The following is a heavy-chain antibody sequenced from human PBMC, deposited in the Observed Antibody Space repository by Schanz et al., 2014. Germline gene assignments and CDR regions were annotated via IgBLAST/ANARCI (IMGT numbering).Heavy chain of an antibody. CDR2: MWNDGIKT. D-gene: IGHD6-19*01. CDR3: ARDPNTSAWLPYFDT. CDR1: GFTFSNYA. V-gene: IGHV3-30*04. Sequence: QVQLVESGGGVVQPGRSLRLSCAASGFTFSNYAMHWVRQAPGKGLEWVAVMWNDGIKTHYADSGKGRFTISRDNSKNTVYLQMNSLRTDDTAMYYCARDPNTSAWLPYFDTWGQGTLVTVSS. J-gene: IGHJ4*02.